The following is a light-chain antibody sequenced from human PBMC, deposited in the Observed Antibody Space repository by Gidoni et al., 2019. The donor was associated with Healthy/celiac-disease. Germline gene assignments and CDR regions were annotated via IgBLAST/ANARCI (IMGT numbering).Light chain of an antibody. CDR2: GAS. CDR3: QQYGSSPHT. J-gene: IGKJ1*01. V-gene: IGKV3-20*01. CDR1: QSVSSSY. Sequence: EIVLTQSPGTLSLSPGERATLACRASQSVSSSYLAWYQQKPGQAPRLLIYGASSRATGIPDRFSGSGSGTDFTLTISRLVPEDFAVYYCQQYGSSPHTFGQGTKVEIK.